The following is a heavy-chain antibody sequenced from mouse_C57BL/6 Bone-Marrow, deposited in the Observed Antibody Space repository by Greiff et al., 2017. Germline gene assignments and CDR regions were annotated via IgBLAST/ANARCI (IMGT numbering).Heavy chain of an antibody. Sequence: VQLQQPGAELVKPGASVKLSCKASGYTFTSYWMHWVKQRPGQGLEWIGMIHPNSGSTKYNEKFKSKATLTVDKSSSTAYMQLSSLTSEDSAVDYCARGAYGSSSFAYWGQGTLVTVSA. J-gene: IGHJ3*01. CDR2: IHPNSGST. V-gene: IGHV1-64*01. CDR1: GYTFTSYW. CDR3: ARGAYGSSSFAY. D-gene: IGHD1-1*01.